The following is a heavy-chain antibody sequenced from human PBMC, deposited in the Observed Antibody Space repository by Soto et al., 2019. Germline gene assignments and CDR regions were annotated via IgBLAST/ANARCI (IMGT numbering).Heavy chain of an antibody. V-gene: IGHV3-23*01. Sequence: EVQLLESGGGLVQPGGSLRLSCAASGFTFSSYAMSWVRQAPGKGLEWVSAISGSGGSTYYADSVKGRFTISRDNSKNTLYLQMNSLRAEDTAVYYCESRLSPYDVTNWGQGTLVTVSS. J-gene: IGHJ4*02. CDR2: ISGSGGST. CDR3: ESRLSPYDVTN. CDR1: GFTFSSYA. D-gene: IGHD1-1*01.